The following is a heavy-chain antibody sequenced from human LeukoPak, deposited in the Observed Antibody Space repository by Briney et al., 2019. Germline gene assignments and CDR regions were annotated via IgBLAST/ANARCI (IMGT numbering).Heavy chain of an antibody. Sequence: ASVKVSCKASGYTFTSYYMHWVRQAPGQGLEWMGIINPSGGSTSYAQKFQGRVTMTRDTSTSTVYMKLSSLRSEDTAVYYCATLGGGNYSFLDYWGQGTLVTVSS. CDR3: ATLGGGNYSFLDY. J-gene: IGHJ4*02. V-gene: IGHV1-46*01. CDR1: GYTFTSYY. CDR2: INPSGGST. D-gene: IGHD4-11*01.